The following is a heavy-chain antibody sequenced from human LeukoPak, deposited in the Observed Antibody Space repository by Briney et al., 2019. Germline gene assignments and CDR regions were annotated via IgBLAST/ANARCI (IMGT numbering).Heavy chain of an antibody. J-gene: IGHJ4*02. CDR2: ISWNSGSI. D-gene: IGHD3-3*01. Sequence: GRSLRLSCAASGFTFDDYAMHWVRQAPGKGLEWVSGISWNSGSIGYADSVKGRLTISRDNAKNSLYLQMNSLRAEDTALYYCAKAGYDFWSGYFSFWGQGTLVTVSS. CDR1: GFTFDDYA. V-gene: IGHV3-9*01. CDR3: AKAGYDFWSGYFSF.